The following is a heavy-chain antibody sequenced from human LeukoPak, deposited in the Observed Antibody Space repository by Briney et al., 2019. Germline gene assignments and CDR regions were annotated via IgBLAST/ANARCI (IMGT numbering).Heavy chain of an antibody. CDR2: IKRDGSEE. CDR1: KLTFSSYW. Sequence: GGSLRLSCVASKLTFSSYWMSWVRQAPGKGLEWVANIKRDGSEEYYVDSVKGRFTISRDNAKNSLYLQMNSLRAEDTAVYYCARDPYSNFFGAFDIWGQGTMVTVSS. D-gene: IGHD6-13*01. J-gene: IGHJ3*02. V-gene: IGHV3-7*04. CDR3: ARDPYSNFFGAFDI.